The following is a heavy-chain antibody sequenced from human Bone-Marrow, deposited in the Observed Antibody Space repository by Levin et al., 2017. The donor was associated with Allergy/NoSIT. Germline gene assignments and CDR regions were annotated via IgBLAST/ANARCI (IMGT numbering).Heavy chain of an antibody. CDR2: ISYDGGYK. CDR3: GKDQAAAGRGAIES. V-gene: IGHV3-30*18. CDR1: GFTFGSYA. D-gene: IGHD6-13*01. Sequence: GESLKISCAVSGFTFGSYAMHWARQAPGKGLEWVAIISYDGGYKYYSDSVKGRFIISRDKSKNTLYLQMNSLTPEDTAVYYCGKDQAAAGRGAIESWGQGTLVTVSS. J-gene: IGHJ4*02.